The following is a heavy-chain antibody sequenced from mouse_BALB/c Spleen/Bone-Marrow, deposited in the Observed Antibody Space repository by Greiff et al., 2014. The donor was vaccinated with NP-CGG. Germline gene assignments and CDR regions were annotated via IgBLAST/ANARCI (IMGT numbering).Heavy chain of an antibody. CDR1: GFTFSGFY. Sequence: EVKLVESGGGLVQPGDSLRLSCATSGFTFSGFYMEWVRQPPGKRLEWIAASKNKAKYYTTEYSASVKGRFIVSRDTSQSVLYLQMNALRAEDTAIYYCARDVGYGNYFVYWGQGTLVTVSA. J-gene: IGHJ3*01. D-gene: IGHD2-10*02. CDR3: ARDVGYGNYFVY. V-gene: IGHV7-1*02. CDR2: SKNKAKYYTT.